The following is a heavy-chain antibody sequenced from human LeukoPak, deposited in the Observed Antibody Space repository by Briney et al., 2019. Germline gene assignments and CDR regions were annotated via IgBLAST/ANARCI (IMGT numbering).Heavy chain of an antibody. CDR3: ARQLASYYDSSGYYRVGFDY. J-gene: IGHJ4*02. D-gene: IGHD3-22*01. V-gene: IGHV5-51*01. CDR2: IYPGDSDT. Sequence: GESLQISCWGSGYSFTNYWIGWVRQRSGKGLEWMGIIYPGDSDTRYSPSFQGQVTISAAKSISNASLQWRSLKASDNAMYYCARQLASYYDSSGYYRVGFDYWGQGTLVTVSS. CDR1: GYSFTNYW.